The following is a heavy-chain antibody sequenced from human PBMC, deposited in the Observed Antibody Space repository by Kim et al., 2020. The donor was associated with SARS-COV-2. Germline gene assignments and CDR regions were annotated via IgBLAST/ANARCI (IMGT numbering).Heavy chain of an antibody. Sequence: SPSVQGQVTISADKCNSTAYMQWSSLKASDTAMYYCARHGHGLTYYGMDVWGQGTTVTVSS. CDR3: ARHGHGLTYYGMDV. J-gene: IGHJ6*02. V-gene: IGHV5-51*01.